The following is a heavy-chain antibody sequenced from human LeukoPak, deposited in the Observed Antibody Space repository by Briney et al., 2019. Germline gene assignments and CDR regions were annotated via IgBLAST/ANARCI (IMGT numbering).Heavy chain of an antibody. CDR3: ARRITMVRGVIGDAFDI. Sequence: SETLSLTCTVSGGSISSYYWSWIRQPPGKGLEWIGYIYYSGSTNYNPSLKSRVTISVDTSKNQFSPKLSSVTAADTAVYYCARRITMVRGVIGDAFDIWGQGTMVTVSS. D-gene: IGHD3-10*01. J-gene: IGHJ3*02. V-gene: IGHV4-59*08. CDR2: IYYSGST. CDR1: GGSISSYY.